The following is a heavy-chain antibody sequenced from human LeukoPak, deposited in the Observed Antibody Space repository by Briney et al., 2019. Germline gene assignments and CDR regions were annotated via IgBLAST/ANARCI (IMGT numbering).Heavy chain of an antibody. J-gene: IGHJ3*02. CDR2: ISGSGGDT. Sequence: HPGGSLRLSCAASGFTFSSYAMTWVRQAPGKGLEWVSAISGSGGDTYYADSVKGRFTISRDNSKNTLYLQMNSLRAEDTAVYYCARAGATVEIHAAFDIWGQGTMVTVSS. CDR3: ARAGATVEIHAAFDI. CDR1: GFTFSSYA. D-gene: IGHD4-23*01. V-gene: IGHV3-23*01.